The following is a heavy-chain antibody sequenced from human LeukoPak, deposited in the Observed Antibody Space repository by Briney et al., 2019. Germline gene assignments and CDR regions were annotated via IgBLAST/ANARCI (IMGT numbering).Heavy chain of an antibody. CDR3: AMTTVVPQNWFDP. D-gene: IGHD4-23*01. CDR1: GYTFTSYG. Sequence: ASVKVSCKASGYTFTSYGISWVRQAPGQGLEWMGWISAYNGNTNYAQKLQGRVTMTTDTSTSTAYMELRSLRSDDTAVYYYAMTTVVPQNWFDPWGQGTLVTVSS. J-gene: IGHJ5*02. CDR2: ISAYNGNT. V-gene: IGHV1-18*01.